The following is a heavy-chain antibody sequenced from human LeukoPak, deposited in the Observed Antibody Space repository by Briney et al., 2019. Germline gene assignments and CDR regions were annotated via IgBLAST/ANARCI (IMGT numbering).Heavy chain of an antibody. V-gene: IGHV3-74*01. CDR2: INSDGSSI. CDR1: GLTFSSYW. Sequence: GGSLRLSCAASGLTFSSYWMHWVRQAPGKGLVWVSRINSDGSSISYADSVKGRFTISRDNAKNTLYLQMNSLRAEDTAVYYCAGAVAGTYFDYWGQGTLVTVSS. J-gene: IGHJ4*02. CDR3: AGAVAGTYFDY. D-gene: IGHD6-19*01.